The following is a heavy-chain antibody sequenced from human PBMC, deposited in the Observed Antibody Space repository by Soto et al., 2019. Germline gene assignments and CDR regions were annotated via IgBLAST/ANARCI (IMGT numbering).Heavy chain of an antibody. CDR3: ARHLYSTSPDV. V-gene: IGHV4-39*01. J-gene: IGHJ6*02. D-gene: IGHD2-2*01. CDR1: CDSISRSRYY. Sequence: PSETLSLTCTDSCDSISRSRYYWGWIRQPPGKGLEWIASIHYTGGTYYNPSLRSRVTISVDTSKTQFSLTVSSVTAADTAVYYCARHLYSTSPDVWGQGTSVTVSS. CDR2: IHYTGGT.